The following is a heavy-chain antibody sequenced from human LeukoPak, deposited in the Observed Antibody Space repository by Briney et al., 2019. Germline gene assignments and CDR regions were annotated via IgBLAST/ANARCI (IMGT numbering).Heavy chain of an antibody. CDR1: GFTFSSYS. D-gene: IGHD4-17*01. CDR3: ARDYGDHHFDY. CDR2: ISSNGGST. V-gene: IGHV3-64*01. Sequence: GGSLRLSCAASGFTFSSYSMNWVRQAPGKGLEFVSAISSNGGSTYYANSVKGRFTISRDNSKNTLYLQMGSLRAEDMAAYYCARDYGDHHFDYWGQGTLVTVSS. J-gene: IGHJ4*02.